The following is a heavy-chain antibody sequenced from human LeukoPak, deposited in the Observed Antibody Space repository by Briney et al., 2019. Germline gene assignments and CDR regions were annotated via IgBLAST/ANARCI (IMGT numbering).Heavy chain of an antibody. Sequence: GGSLRLSCAASGFTFSDYEMNWVRQAPGKGLEWVSYISSSGSTIYYADSVKGRFTISRDDAKNSLYLQMNSLRAEDTAVYYCAELGITMIGGVWGKGTTVTISS. CDR1: GFTFSDYE. V-gene: IGHV3-48*03. D-gene: IGHD3-10*02. CDR3: AELGITMIGGV. CDR2: ISSSGSTI. J-gene: IGHJ6*04.